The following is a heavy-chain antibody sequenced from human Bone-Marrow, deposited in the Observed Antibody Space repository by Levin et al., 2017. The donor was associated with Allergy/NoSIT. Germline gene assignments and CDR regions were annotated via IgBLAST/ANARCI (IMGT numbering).Heavy chain of an antibody. V-gene: IGHV1-69*13. Sequence: ASVKVSCKASGGTFSSYAISWVRQAPGQGLEWMGGIIPIFGTANYAQKFQGRVTITADESTSTAYMELSSLRSEDTAVYYCARDGPVQLERRRGGNAFDIWGQGTMVTVSS. CDR3: ARDGPVQLERRRGGNAFDI. J-gene: IGHJ3*02. CDR2: IIPIFGTA. D-gene: IGHD1-1*01. CDR1: GGTFSSYA.